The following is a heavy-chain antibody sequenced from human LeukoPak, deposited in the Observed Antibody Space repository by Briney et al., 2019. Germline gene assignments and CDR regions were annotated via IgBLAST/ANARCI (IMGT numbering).Heavy chain of an antibody. CDR1: GGSISHYY. J-gene: IGHJ5*02. D-gene: IGHD4-17*01. Sequence: SETLSITCTVSGGSISHYYWSWIRQPPEKGLEWIGYTYYGGSTKFNPSLKSRVAISVDTSKKQFSLNLTSVTAADTAVYYCARGPSVTSIGGPWGQGTLVTVSA. CDR2: TYYGGST. CDR3: ARGPSVTSIGGP. V-gene: IGHV4-59*01.